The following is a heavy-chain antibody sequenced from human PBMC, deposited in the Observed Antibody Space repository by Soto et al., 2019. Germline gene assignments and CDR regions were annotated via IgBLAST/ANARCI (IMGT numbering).Heavy chain of an antibody. V-gene: IGHV3-23*01. Sequence: GGSVRLSXAASGFTFSSYAMSWVRQAPGKGLEWVSAISGSGGSTYYADSVKGRFTISRDNSKNTLYLQMNSLRAEDTAVYYCAGGSYTYYFDYWGQGTLVTVSS. CDR3: AGGSYTYYFDY. CDR1: GFTFSSYA. D-gene: IGHD3-16*01. CDR2: ISGSGGST. J-gene: IGHJ4*02.